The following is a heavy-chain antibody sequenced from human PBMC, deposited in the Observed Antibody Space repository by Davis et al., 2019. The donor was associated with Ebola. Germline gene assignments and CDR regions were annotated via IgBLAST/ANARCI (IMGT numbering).Heavy chain of an antibody. CDR1: GFTFSSCW. V-gene: IGHV3-7*01. J-gene: IGHJ4*02. CDR3: ARGTVTKTR. D-gene: IGHD4-17*01. CDR2: IKQDGSEK. Sequence: GESLKISCAASGFTFSSCWMSWVRQAPGQGLEWAANIKQDGSEKYYVDSVKGRFTISRDNAKNSLYLQMNSLRAEDTAVYYCARGTVTKTRWGQGTLVTVSS.